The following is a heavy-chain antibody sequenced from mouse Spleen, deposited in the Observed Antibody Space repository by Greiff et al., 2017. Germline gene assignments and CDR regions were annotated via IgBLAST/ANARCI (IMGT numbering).Heavy chain of an antibody. V-gene: IGHV1-39*01. Sequence: LQESGPELVKPGASVKISCKASGYSFTDYNMNWVKQSNGKSLEWIGVINPNYGTTSYNQKFKGKATLTVDQSSSTAYMQLNSLTSEDSAVYYCARLYYGSSYWYFDVWGAGTTVTVSS. CDR1: GYSFTDYN. J-gene: IGHJ1*01. CDR3: ARLYYGSSYWYFDV. D-gene: IGHD1-1*01. CDR2: INPNYGTT.